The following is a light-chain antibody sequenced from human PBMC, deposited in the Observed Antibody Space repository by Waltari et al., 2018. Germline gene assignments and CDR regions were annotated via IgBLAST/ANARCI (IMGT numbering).Light chain of an antibody. V-gene: IGKV3-11*01. CDR1: QSVRRF. Sequence: EIVLAQSPATLSFSPAERATLSCRASQSVRRFFAWYHRKPGQAPRLLIYDASDRATGTPARFSGSGSGTDFTLTISSLEPEDFAVYYCQHRGNWPLLAFGQGTRLEIK. CDR2: DAS. J-gene: IGKJ5*01. CDR3: QHRGNWPLLA.